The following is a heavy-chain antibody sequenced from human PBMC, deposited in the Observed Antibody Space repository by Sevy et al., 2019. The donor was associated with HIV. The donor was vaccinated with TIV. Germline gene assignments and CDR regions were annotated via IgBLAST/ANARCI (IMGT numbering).Heavy chain of an antibody. CDR3: ARALGYSSGWYDYFDN. J-gene: IGHJ4*02. V-gene: IGHV1-8*01. D-gene: IGHD6-19*01. CDR2: MNPNSGNT. Sequence: ASVKVSCKASGYTFTSYDVYWLRQATGQGLEWMGWMNPNSGNTGYAEKFQGRVTMTRNTSISTAYMELSSLRSEDTAVFYCARALGYSSGWYDYFDNWGQGPLVTVSS. CDR1: GYTFTSYD.